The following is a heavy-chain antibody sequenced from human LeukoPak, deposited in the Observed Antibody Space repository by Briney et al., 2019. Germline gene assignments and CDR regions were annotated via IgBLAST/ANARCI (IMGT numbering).Heavy chain of an antibody. D-gene: IGHD2-2*01. J-gene: IGHJ6*02. Sequence: GASVKVSCKASGYTFTSYDINWVRQATGQGLEWMGWMNPNSGNTGYAQKFQGRVTMTRNTSISTAYMELSSLRSEDTAVYYCARSERYQLPTNYYYYYGMDVWGQGTTVTVSS. CDR2: MNPNSGNT. CDR1: GYTFTSYD. V-gene: IGHV1-8*01. CDR3: ARSERYQLPTNYYYYYGMDV.